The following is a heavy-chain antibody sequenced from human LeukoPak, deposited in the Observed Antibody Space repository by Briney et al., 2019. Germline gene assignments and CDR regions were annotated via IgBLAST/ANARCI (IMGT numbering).Heavy chain of an antibody. CDR1: GFTFSNYA. D-gene: IGHD2-15*01. CDR2: ISGSGGST. J-gene: IGHJ4*02. CDR3: AATLGGYCSGGSCYSSRADY. V-gene: IGHV3-23*01. Sequence: SGGSLRLSCAASGFTFSNYAMSWVRQAPGQGLEWVSVISGSGGSTYYADSVKGRFTISRDNSKNTLYLQMNSLRAEDTAVYYCAATLGGYCSGGSCYSSRADYWGQGTLVTVSS.